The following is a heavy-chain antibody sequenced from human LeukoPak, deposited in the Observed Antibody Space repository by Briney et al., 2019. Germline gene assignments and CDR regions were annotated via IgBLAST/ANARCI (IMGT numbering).Heavy chain of an antibody. CDR3: AVDSSGHHDAFDI. J-gene: IGHJ3*02. D-gene: IGHD3-22*01. CDR1: GFTFTSSA. Sequence: EASLKVSCKASGFTFTSSAMRCVRQARGQRLERIGWIFVGSGNTNYDQKFQESVIITRDMSTSTAYMELSSLRSEDTAVYYCAVDSSGHHDAFDIWGQGTMVTVSS. V-gene: IGHV1-58*02. CDR2: IFVGSGNT.